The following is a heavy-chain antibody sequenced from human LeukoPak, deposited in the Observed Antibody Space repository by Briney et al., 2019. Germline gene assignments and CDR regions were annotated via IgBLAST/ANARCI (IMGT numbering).Heavy chain of an antibody. J-gene: IGHJ4*02. D-gene: IGHD3-16*01. CDR3: AREVGDFDH. CDR1: GFRFSSYA. Sequence: GGSLRLSCAASGFRFSSYAMSWVRQAPGKGLEWVSVISGSGDTTYYADSVRGRFTISRDNSKNTVFLQMSRLGADDTAIYYCAREVGDFDHWGQGALVTVSS. V-gene: IGHV3-23*01. CDR2: ISGSGDTT.